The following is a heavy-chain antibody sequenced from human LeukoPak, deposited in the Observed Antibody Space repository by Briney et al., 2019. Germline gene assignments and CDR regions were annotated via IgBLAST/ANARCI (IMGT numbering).Heavy chain of an antibody. V-gene: IGHV3-30-3*01. CDR3: AKGLASGYESGTFDI. Sequence: GGSLRLSCAASGFTFSSYAMHWVRQAPGKGLEWVAVISYDGSNKYYADSVKGRFTISRDNSKNTLYLQMNSLRAEDTAVYYCAKGLASGYESGTFDIWGQGTMVTVSP. CDR1: GFTFSSYA. J-gene: IGHJ3*02. D-gene: IGHD5-12*01. CDR2: ISYDGSNK.